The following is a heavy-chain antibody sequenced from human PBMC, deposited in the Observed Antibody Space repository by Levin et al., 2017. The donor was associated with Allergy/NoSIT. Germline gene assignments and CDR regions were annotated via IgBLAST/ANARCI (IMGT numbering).Heavy chain of an antibody. J-gene: IGHJ4*02. Sequence: GESLKISCAASGFTFSSYGMHWVRQAPGKGLEWVAVIWYDGSNKYYADSVKGRFTISRDNSKNTLYLQMNSLRAEDTAVYYCARDGPGSCFNYWGQGTLVTVSS. V-gene: IGHV3-33*01. CDR2: IWYDGSNK. D-gene: IGHD2-15*01. CDR1: GFTFSSYG. CDR3: ARDGPGSCFNY.